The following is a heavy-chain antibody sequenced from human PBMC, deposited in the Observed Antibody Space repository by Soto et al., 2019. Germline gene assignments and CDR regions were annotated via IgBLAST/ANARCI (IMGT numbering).Heavy chain of an antibody. D-gene: IGHD3-9*01. CDR3: ARIRLQLRYFDWLPNYYYYYGMDV. V-gene: IGHV2-70*01. CDR1: GFSLSTSGMC. CDR2: IDWDDDK. J-gene: IGHJ6*02. Sequence: SGPTRVNPTQTLTLTCTFPGFSLSTSGMCVSWIRQPPGKALEWLALIDWDDDKYYSTSLKTRLTISKDTSKNQVVLTMTNMDPVDTATYYCARIRLQLRYFDWLPNYYYYYGMDVWGPGTTVTVSS.